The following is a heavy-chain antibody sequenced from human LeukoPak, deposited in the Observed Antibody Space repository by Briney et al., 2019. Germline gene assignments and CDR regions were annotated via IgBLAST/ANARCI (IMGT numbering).Heavy chain of an antibody. CDR3: ARPGYYDSSIFDAFDI. CDR1: GYSFTSYW. D-gene: IGHD3-22*01. Sequence: GESLKISCKGSGYSFTSYWIGWMRQMPGKGLEWMGIIYPGDSDTRYSPSFQGQVTISADKSISTAYLQWSSLKASDTAMYYCARPGYYDSSIFDAFDIWGQGTMVTVSS. CDR2: IYPGDSDT. V-gene: IGHV5-51*01. J-gene: IGHJ3*02.